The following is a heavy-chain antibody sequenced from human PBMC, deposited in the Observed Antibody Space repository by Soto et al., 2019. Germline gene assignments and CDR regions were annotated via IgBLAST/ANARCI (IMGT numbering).Heavy chain of an antibody. Sequence: GESLKISCKASGYSFTTYWIGWVRQMSGKGLEWMGIIYPGDSDTRYSPSFQGQVTISADKSISTAYLQWSSLRASDTAMYYCARIWEMATVAAFDSWGQGTLVTVSS. CDR1: GYSFTTYW. J-gene: IGHJ4*02. V-gene: IGHV5-51*01. CDR3: ARIWEMATVAAFDS. D-gene: IGHD4-4*01. CDR2: IYPGDSDT.